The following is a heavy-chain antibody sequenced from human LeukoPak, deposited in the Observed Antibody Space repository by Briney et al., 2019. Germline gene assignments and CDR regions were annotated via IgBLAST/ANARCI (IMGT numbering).Heavy chain of an antibody. CDR1: GYTFTNYY. J-gene: IGHJ4*02. CDR3: ATGGSLSYYESSGLGADF. V-gene: IGHV1-2*02. CDR2: INPTSGRT. D-gene: IGHD3-22*01. Sequence: ASVKVSCKASGYTFTNYYIHWVRQAPGQGLEWMGWINPTSGRTNYAQKFQGRVTMTRDTSISTAYMELSRLRSDDTAVFYCATGGSLSYYESSGLGADFWGQGTLVTVSS.